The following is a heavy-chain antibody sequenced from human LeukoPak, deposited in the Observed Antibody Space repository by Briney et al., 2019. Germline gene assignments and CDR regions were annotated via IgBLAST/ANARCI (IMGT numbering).Heavy chain of an antibody. V-gene: IGHV3-64D*06. CDR2: ISSNGADT. D-gene: IGHD2/OR15-2a*01. Sequence: GGSLRLSCSASRSTFSSYPMHWLRQAPGKGLAYVAAISSNGADTYYADSVKGRFTISRDNSKNTLYLQMSSLRPEDTAIYYCAKEIAFYDYWGQGTLVTVSS. CDR3: AKEIAFYDY. J-gene: IGHJ4*02. CDR1: RSTFSSYP.